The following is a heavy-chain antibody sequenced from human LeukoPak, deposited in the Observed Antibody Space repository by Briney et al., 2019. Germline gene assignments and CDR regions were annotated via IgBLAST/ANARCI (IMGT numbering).Heavy chain of an antibody. J-gene: IGHJ4*02. CDR3: VSDHTGHDDY. D-gene: IGHD1-1*01. Sequence: GGSLRLSCAASGFTFSTYWMRWVRQAPGKGLVWVSRINTDGTTTTYANSVKGRFTISRDNAKNTLHLQMNSLRVEDTAVYYCVSDHTGHDDYWGQGTLVTVSS. CDR2: INTDGTTT. CDR1: GFTFSTYW. V-gene: IGHV3-74*01.